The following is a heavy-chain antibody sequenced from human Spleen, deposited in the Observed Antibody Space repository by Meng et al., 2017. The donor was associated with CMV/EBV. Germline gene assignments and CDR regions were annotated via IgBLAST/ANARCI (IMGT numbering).Heavy chain of an antibody. CDR1: GFTFSNYA. CDR3: ASGPYHYDSTTILDAFDI. V-gene: IGHV3-30*04. J-gene: IGHJ3*02. Sequence: GESLKISCAASGFTFSNYAMHWVRQAPGKGLEWVAVISFDGSDRYYADSVKGRFTTSRDSSKNTLYLQMNSLRPEDTAVYYCASGPYHYDSTTILDAFDIWGQGTMVTVSS. CDR2: ISFDGSDR. D-gene: IGHD3-22*01.